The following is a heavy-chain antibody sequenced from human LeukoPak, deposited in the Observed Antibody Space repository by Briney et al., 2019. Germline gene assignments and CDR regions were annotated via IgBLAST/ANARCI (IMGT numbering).Heavy chain of an antibody. CDR2: IRAYNGNT. CDR3: VRGLRGGLRPLGYFDH. V-gene: IGHV1-18*01. CDR1: GYTFTSYG. J-gene: IGHJ4*02. Sequence: ASVKVSCKASGYTFTSYGISWVRQAPGQGLEWMGWIRAYNGNTNYAQKFQGRVTMTTDRSTVYMELRSLRSDDTAVYFCVRGLRGGLRPLGYFDHWGQGTLVTVSS. D-gene: IGHD5/OR15-5a*01.